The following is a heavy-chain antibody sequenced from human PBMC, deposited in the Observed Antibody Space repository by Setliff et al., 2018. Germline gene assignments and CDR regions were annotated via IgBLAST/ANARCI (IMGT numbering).Heavy chain of an antibody. J-gene: IGHJ6*03. CDR3: VKGSDPYYFYYMDV. Sequence: RLSCAASGFAFSSFAMTWVRQAPGKRLEWVSTISGAGGNMYYADSVQGRFVISRDNSINTLYLQMNRLSAEDTAVFYCVKGSDPYYFYYMDVCGKGTTVTVSS. D-gene: IGHD2-21*02. CDR1: GFAFSSFA. V-gene: IGHV3-23*01. CDR2: ISGAGGNM.